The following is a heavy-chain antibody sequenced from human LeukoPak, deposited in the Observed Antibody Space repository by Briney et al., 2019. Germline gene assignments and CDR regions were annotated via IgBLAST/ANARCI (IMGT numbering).Heavy chain of an antibody. CDR1: GGSIRSYY. Sequence: SENLSLTCTVSGGSIRSYYWSWIRQPPGKGLEWIGYLYYSGSTNYNPSLKSRVTISVDTSKNQFSLKLSSVTAADTAVYYCTSGSYSFYYMDVWGKGTTVTVSS. CDR3: TSGSYSFYYMDV. V-gene: IGHV4-59*01. D-gene: IGHD1-26*01. CDR2: LYYSGST. J-gene: IGHJ6*03.